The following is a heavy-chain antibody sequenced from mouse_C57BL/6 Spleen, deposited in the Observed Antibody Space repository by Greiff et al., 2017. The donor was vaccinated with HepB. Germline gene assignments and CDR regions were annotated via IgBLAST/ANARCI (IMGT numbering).Heavy chain of an antibody. CDR3: ARGDYYDYDADY. CDR2: IYPGSGNT. Sequence: VQLQQSGAELVRPGASVKLSCKASGYTFTDYYINWVKQRPGQGLEWIARIYPGSGNTYYNEKFKGKATLTAEKSSSTAYMQLSSLTSEDSAVYFCARGDYYDYDADYWGQGTTLTVSS. V-gene: IGHV1-76*01. J-gene: IGHJ2*01. D-gene: IGHD2-4*01. CDR1: GYTFTDYY.